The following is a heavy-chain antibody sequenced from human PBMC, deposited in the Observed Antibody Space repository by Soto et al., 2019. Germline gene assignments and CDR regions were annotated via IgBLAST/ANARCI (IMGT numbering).Heavy chain of an antibody. J-gene: IGHJ4*02. CDR2: IYWDDDK. V-gene: IGHV2-5*02. CDR3: AHRPEGSGNILAY. CDR1: GFSLTTSAEG. D-gene: IGHD3-10*01. Sequence: QITLKESGPTLVKPTQTLTLTCTFSGFSLTTSAEGVGWVRQPPGKALEWLGLIYWDDDKRYSPFLKGRLTITKDNPKSHAALTMANIRRDDTATYYCAHRPEGSGNILAYLGQGSLVTFAS.